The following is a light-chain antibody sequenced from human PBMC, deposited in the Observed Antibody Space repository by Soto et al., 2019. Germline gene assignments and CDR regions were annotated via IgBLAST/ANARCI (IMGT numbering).Light chain of an antibody. J-gene: IGKJ1*01. CDR2: GAS. Sequence: EIVVTQSPGSLSLPPGERATLSCRASQPLSSTHLAWYQQRPGQAPRLLIYGASSRATGIPDRFSGSGSGTDFTLTISRLEPEDFAVYYCQDYGSSRTFGEGTKVEIK. CDR3: QDYGSSRT. V-gene: IGKV3-20*01. CDR1: QPLSSTH.